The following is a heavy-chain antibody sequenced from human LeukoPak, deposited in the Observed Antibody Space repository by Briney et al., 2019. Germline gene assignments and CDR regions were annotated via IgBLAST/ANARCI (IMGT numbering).Heavy chain of an antibody. CDR2: IRHDGSNV. CDR1: GFDIRDYY. D-gene: IGHD1-14*01. J-gene: IGHJ4*02. CDR3: ARVTFNYFDY. Sequence: PGGSLRLSCEASGFDIRDYYMSWVRQAPGKGLEWVGDIRHDGSNVYNVDLVRGRFTISRDNAKNSLYLQMNSLRAEDTAVYYCARVTFNYFDYWGQGTLVTVSS. V-gene: IGHV3-7*02.